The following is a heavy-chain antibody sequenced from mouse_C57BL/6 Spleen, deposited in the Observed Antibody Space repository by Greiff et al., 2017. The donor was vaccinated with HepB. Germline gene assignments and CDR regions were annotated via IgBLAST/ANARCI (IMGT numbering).Heavy chain of an antibody. Sequence: VQLQQPGAELVRPGTSVKLSCKASGYTFTSYWMHWVKQRPGQGLEWIGVIDPSDSYTNYNQKFKGKATLTVDTSSSTAYMQLSSLTSEDSAVYYCARRTDHYFDYWGQGTTLTVSS. V-gene: IGHV1-59*01. CDR2: IDPSDSYT. CDR3: ARRTDHYFDY. J-gene: IGHJ2*01. CDR1: GYTFTSYW.